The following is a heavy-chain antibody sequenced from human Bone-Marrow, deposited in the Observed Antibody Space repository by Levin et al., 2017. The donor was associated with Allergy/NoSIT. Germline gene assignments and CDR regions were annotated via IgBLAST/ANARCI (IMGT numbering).Heavy chain of an antibody. CDR1: GFTFKNYW. Sequence: GGSLRLSCAGSGFTFKNYWMTWVRQAPGKGLEWVANIKQDGSESYYMDSVKGRFTISRDNAKDSLYLQMNSLRVDDTAVYYWARGSGWFSPLGQGTLVTVSS. D-gene: IGHD6-19*01. CDR2: IKQDGSES. J-gene: IGHJ5*02. CDR3: ARGSGWFSP. V-gene: IGHV3-7*04.